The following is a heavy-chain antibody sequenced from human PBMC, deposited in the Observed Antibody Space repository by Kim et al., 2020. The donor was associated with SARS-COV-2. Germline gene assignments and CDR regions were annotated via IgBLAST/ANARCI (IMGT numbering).Heavy chain of an antibody. D-gene: IGHD6-19*01. Sequence: SETLSLTCSVSGGSISSSNYYWDWIRQPPGKGLEWIGSMYYGGSTYYNPPLKSRLSISVGTSRDQFSLRVSSVTAADTAVYYCARREAVAGGDCWGQGT. J-gene: IGHJ4*02. CDR3: ARREAVAGGDC. V-gene: IGHV4-39*01. CDR2: MYYGGST. CDR1: GGSISSSNYY.